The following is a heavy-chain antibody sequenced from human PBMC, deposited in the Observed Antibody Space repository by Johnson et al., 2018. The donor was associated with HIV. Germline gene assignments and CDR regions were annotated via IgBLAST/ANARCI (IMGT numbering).Heavy chain of an antibody. Sequence: VQLVESGGGVVQPGRSLRLSCAASGFTFSSYGMHWVRQAPGKGLEWVGRTRNKANSYTTEYAASVKGRFTISRDDSKNSLYLQMNSLKTEDTAVYYCARREVGLGSYDNWDAFDIWGQGTMVTVSS. CDR1: GFTFSSYG. J-gene: IGHJ3*02. D-gene: IGHD3-16*01. CDR3: ARREVGLGSYDNWDAFDI. CDR2: TRNKANSYTT. V-gene: IGHV3-72*01.